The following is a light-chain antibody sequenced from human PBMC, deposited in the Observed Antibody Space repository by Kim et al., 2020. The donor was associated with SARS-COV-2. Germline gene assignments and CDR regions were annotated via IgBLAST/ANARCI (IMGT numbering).Light chain of an antibody. CDR3: QVWDSSSDHVV. Sequence: APGKTARITWGGNKIGSKSVHWYQQKPGQAPVLVIYYDRDRPSGSPERLSGSNSGNTATLTISRVEAGDEADYYCQVWDSSSDHVVFGGGTKLTVL. CDR1: KIGSKS. J-gene: IGLJ2*01. CDR2: YDR. V-gene: IGLV3-21*04.